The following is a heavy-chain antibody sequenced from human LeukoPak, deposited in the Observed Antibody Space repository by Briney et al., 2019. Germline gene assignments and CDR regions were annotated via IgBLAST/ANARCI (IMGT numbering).Heavy chain of an antibody. V-gene: IGHV4-38-2*02. J-gene: IGHJ6*03. CDR1: GYSISSGYY. CDR2: IYYSGST. Sequence: PSETLSLTCTVSGYSISSGYYWGWIRQPPGKGLEWIGSIYYSGSTYYNPSLKSRVTISVDTSKNQFSLKLSSVTAADTAVYYCARGESGMNDYGDYSYMDVWGKGTTVTVSS. CDR3: ARGESGMNDYGDYSYMDV. D-gene: IGHD4-17*01.